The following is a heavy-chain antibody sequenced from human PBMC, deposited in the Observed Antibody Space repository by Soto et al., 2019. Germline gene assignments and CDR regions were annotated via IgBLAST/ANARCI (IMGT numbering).Heavy chain of an antibody. CDR3: ARAPGIYGSGGSCYGL. D-gene: IGHD2-15*01. CDR2: IYPGDSDT. J-gene: IGHJ3*01. V-gene: IGHV5-51*01. Sequence: PGESLKISCKGSGYSFTSYWIGWVRQMPGKGLEWMGIIYPGDSDTRYSPSFQGQVTISADKSISTAYLQWSSLKASDTAMYYCARAPGIYGSGGSCYGLWGQGTMVTVSS. CDR1: GYSFTSYW.